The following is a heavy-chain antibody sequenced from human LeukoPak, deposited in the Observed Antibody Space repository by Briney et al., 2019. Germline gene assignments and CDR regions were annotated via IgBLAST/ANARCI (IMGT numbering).Heavy chain of an antibody. CDR2: ISWNSGSI. CDR1: GFTFDDYA. J-gene: IGHJ4*02. CDR3: ARDMSGSYGDFDY. D-gene: IGHD1-26*01. Sequence: GGSLRLSCAASGFTFDDYAMHWVRQAPGKGLEWVSGISWNSGSIGYADSVKGRFTISRDNAKNTLYLQMNSLRAEDTAVYYCARDMSGSYGDFDYWGQGTLVTVSS. V-gene: IGHV3-9*01.